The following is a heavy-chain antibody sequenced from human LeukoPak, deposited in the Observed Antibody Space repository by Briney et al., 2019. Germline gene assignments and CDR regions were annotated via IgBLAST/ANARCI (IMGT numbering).Heavy chain of an antibody. J-gene: IGHJ4*02. CDR2: IRYDGSNK. CDR1: GFTFSSYG. V-gene: IGHV3-30*02. CDR3: ATYRQVLLPFES. D-gene: IGHD2-8*02. Sequence: GGSLRLSCAASGFTFSSYGMHWVRQAPGKGLEWVAFIRYDGSNKYYADSVKGRFTISRDNSKNTLSLQMNSLRAEDTAIYYCATYRQVLLPFESWGQGTLVTVSS.